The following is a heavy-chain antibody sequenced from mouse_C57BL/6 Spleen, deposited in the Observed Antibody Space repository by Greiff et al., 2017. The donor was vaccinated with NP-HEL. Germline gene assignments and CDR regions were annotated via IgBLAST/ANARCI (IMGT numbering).Heavy chain of an antibody. CDR3: ARSDTTVDFDY. D-gene: IGHD1-1*01. V-gene: IGHV1-59*01. CDR2: IDPSDSYT. Sequence: QVQLQQSGAELVRPGTSVKLSCKASGYTFTSYWMHWVKQRPGQGLEWIGVIDPSDSYTNYNQKFKGKATLTVDTSSSTAYMQLSSLTSEDSAVYYCARSDTTVDFDYWGQGTTLTVSS. J-gene: IGHJ2*01. CDR1: GYTFTSYW.